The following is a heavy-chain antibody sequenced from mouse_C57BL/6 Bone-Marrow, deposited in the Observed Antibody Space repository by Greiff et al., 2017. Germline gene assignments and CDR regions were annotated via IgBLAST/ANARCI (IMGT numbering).Heavy chain of an antibody. J-gene: IGHJ2*01. CDR1: GYTFTSYW. D-gene: IGHD1-1*02. CDR3: ARRELPSVVPDFDY. V-gene: IGHV1-59*01. Sequence: QVQLQQPGAELVRPGTSVKLSCKASGYTFTSYWMHWVKQRPGQGLEWIGVIDPSDSYTNNNQKFKGKATLTVDTSSSTAYMQHSSLTSEDSAVYYCARRELPSVVPDFDYWGQGTTLTVSS. CDR2: IDPSDSYT.